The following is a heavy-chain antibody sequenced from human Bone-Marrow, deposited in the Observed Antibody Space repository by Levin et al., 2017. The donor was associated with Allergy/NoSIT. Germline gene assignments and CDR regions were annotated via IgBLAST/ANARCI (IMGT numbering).Heavy chain of an antibody. J-gene: IGHJ5*02. CDR2: IYYTGDT. V-gene: IGHV4-39*01. CDR1: GGSISRSPYY. CDR3: VEGNCGGGNCAWTESWLDP. Sequence: SETLSLTCTVSGGSISRSPYYWAWIRQPPGKGLEWIGNIYYTGDTYYNPSLKSRVTISADTSKKGFSLKLSSVTAADTAVYYCVEGNCGGGNCAWTESWLDPWGQGILVTVSS. D-gene: IGHD2-15*01.